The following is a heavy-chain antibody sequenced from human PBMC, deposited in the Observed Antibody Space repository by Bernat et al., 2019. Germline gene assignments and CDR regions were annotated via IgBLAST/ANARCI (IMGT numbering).Heavy chain of an antibody. D-gene: IGHD3-10*01. Sequence: QVQLVQSGAEVKKPGASVRVSCKASGYTFTTYFMHSARQAPGQGLEWMGTINPSDRSTSYAPTFQVRVTITSDTSTTTVYMELSSLTSEDTAVYYCARSITLVRGVVLWELDYWGQGTLVTVSS. CDR2: INPSDRST. V-gene: IGHV1-46*03. J-gene: IGHJ4*02. CDR3: ARSITLVRGVVLWELDY. CDR1: GYTFTTYF.